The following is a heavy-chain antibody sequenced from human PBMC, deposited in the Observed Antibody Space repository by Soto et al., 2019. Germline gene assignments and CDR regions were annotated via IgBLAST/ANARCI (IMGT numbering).Heavy chain of an antibody. V-gene: IGHV4-34*01. CDR3: AREGGYCSGGSCYVYNYYYYMDV. J-gene: IGHJ6*03. CDR2: INHSGST. D-gene: IGHD2-15*01. Sequence: PSETLSLTCAVYGGSFSGYYWSWIRQPPGKGLEWIGEINHSGSTNYNPSLKSRVTISVDTSKNQFSLKLSSVTAADTAVYYCAREGGYCSGGSCYVYNYYYYMDVWGKGTTVTVSS. CDR1: GGSFSGYY.